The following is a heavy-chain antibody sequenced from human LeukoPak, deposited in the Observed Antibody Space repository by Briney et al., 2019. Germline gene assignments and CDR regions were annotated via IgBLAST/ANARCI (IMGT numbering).Heavy chain of an antibody. CDR3: ARRTNYYGSGSYYIQYYFDY. Sequence: SETLSLTCVVYGGSISSSNWWSWVRQPPEKGLEWLGEIYHSGRTYYNPSLKTRVNISVDTSKHQFSLKLSSVTAADRAVYYCARRTNYYGSGSYYIQYYFDYWGQGPLVTVSS. CDR1: GGSISSSNW. J-gene: IGHJ4*02. V-gene: IGHV4-4*02. D-gene: IGHD3-10*01. CDR2: IYHSGRT.